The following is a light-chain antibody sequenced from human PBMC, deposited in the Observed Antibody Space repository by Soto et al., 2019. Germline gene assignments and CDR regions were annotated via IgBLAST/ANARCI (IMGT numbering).Light chain of an antibody. J-gene: IGKJ5*01. CDR1: QSISSY. Sequence: DIQMNQSPSSLSASVGDRVTITCRASQSISSYLNWYKQKPGKAPKLLIYAASSLQSGVPSMFRGSGSATDFTLTISSLQPEDFATYYCQQSYSTPRITFGQVTRLEIK. V-gene: IGKV1-39*01. CDR2: AAS. CDR3: QQSYSTPRIT.